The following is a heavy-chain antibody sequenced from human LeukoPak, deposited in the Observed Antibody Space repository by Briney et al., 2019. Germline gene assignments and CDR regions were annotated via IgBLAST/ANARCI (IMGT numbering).Heavy chain of an antibody. D-gene: IGHD1-26*01. CDR1: GFTFSSYG. CDR3: ANDPFMVGATAPYYFDY. Sequence: GGSLRLSCAASGFTFSSYGMHWVRQAPGKGLEWVAFIRYDVSNKYYADSVKGRFTISRDNSKNTLYLQMNSLRAEDTAVYYCANDPFMVGATAPYYFDYWGQGTLVTVSS. V-gene: IGHV3-30*02. CDR2: IRYDVSNK. J-gene: IGHJ4*02.